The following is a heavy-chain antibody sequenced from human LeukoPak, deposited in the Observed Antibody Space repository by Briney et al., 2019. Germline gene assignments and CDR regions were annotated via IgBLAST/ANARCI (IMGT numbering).Heavy chain of an antibody. CDR2: LYHSGTP. J-gene: IGHJ2*01. V-gene: IGHV4-38-2*02. Sequence: SETLSLTCTVSGYSIAHGFFWAWIRQPPGGGLEWIGSLYHSGTPYYNTSLKSRISTSVETSKNQFSLKLRLVTAADTAVYYCARVEVPRDINDWYFDLWGRGTLVTVSS. CDR3: ARVEVPRDINDWYFDL. D-gene: IGHD2-15*01. CDR1: GYSIAHGFF.